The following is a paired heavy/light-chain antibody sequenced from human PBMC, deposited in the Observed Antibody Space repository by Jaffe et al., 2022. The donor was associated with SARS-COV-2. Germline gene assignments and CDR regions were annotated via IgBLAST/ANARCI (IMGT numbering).Heavy chain of an antibody. D-gene: IGHD6-19*01. Sequence: EVQVVESGGGLVQPGGSLRLSCAASGFTFSVYALSWVRQAPGKGLEWVSAISGSGGTTTYADSVKGRFTISRDNSKNTVYLQMNSLRADDTAVYYCARRGPTVEAVAVRYFDYWGQGTLVTVSS. J-gene: IGHJ4*02. CDR3: ARRGPTVEAVAVRYFDY. CDR2: ISGSGGTT. CDR1: GFTFSVYA. V-gene: IGHV3-23*04.
Light chain of an antibody. CDR1: QSVSSSY. V-gene: IGKV3-20*01. CDR2: GAS. J-gene: IGKJ2*01. CDR3: QQYGSSRYT. Sequence: EIVLTQSPGTLSLSPGERATLSCRASQSVSSSYLAWYQQKPGQAPRLLIYGASTRATGIPDRFSGSGSGTDFTLTISRLEPEDFAVYYCQQYGSSRYTFGQGTKLEIK.